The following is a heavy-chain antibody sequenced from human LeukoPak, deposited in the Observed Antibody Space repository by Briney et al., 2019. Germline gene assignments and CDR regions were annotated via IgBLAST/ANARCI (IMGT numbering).Heavy chain of an antibody. CDR1: GGSIRSYY. CDR2: IYYSGST. Sequence: PSETLSLTXTVSGGSIRSYYWSWIRQPPGKGLEWIGYIYYSGSTNYNPSLKSRVTISVDTSKNQFSLKLSSVTAADTAVYYCANLVGADYFDYWGQGTLVTVSS. J-gene: IGHJ4*02. V-gene: IGHV4-59*01. D-gene: IGHD1-26*01. CDR3: ANLVGADYFDY.